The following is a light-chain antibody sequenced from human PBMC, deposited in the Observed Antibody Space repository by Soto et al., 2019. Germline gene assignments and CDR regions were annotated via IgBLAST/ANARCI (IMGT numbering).Light chain of an antibody. CDR3: SSYAYIKNYV. V-gene: IGLV2-8*01. Sequence: QSVLTQPPSASGSPGQSVTISCTGTSSDVGSYDYVSWYQQHPGKAPKLIIYAVSERPSGVPDRFSGSKSGNTASLTVSGLQAEDEADYYCSSYAYIKNYVFGTGTKVTVL. CDR1: SSDVGSYDY. CDR2: AVS. J-gene: IGLJ1*01.